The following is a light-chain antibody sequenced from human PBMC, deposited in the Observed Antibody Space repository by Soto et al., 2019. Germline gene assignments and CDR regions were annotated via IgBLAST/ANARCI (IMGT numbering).Light chain of an antibody. V-gene: IGKV3-20*01. Sequence: EIVLTQSPGTLSLSPGESATLSCRANQVVSSSYLAWYQQKSGQAPRLLIYHASDRATGVPDRFSGSGSGTDFALTITRLEPEDFALFYCQQYGTFPFSFGQGTKLEIK. CDR1: QVVSSSY. J-gene: IGKJ2*01. CDR2: HAS. CDR3: QQYGTFPFS.